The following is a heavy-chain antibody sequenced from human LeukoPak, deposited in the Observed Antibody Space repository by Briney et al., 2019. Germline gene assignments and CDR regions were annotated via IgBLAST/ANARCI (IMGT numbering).Heavy chain of an antibody. CDR3: ARAGYCSGTSCPPWYFDL. V-gene: IGHV3-48*03. CDR1: GFTFSSYE. J-gene: IGHJ2*01. D-gene: IGHD2-2*01. Sequence: GGSLRLSCAASGFTFSSYEMNWVRQAPGKGLEWVSVKGRFTISRDNAKNSLYLQTNSLRADDTAVYYCARAGYCSGTSCPPWYFDLWGRGTLVTVSS.